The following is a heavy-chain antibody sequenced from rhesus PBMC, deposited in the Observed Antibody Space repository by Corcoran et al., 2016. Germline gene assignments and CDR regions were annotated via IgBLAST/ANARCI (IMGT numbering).Heavy chain of an antibody. CDR2: IYGSSTST. CDR3: ARSIAAAVFDY. D-gene: IGHD6-25*01. V-gene: IGHV4S10*01. CDR1: GGSISDSYR. J-gene: IGHJ4*01. Sequence: QLQLQESGPGVVKPSETLSLTCAVSGGSISDSYRWSWIRQPPGKGLEWIGYIYGSSTSTNYNPSLKSLVTISKDTSKNQFSLKLSSVTAADTAVYYCARSIAAAVFDYWGQGVLVTVSS.